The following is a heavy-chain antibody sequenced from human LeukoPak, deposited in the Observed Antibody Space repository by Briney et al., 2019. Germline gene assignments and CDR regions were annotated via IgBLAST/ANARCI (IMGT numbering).Heavy chain of an antibody. CDR3: ARGRTYGGPYYYYMGV. D-gene: IGHD4-23*01. J-gene: IGHJ6*03. CDR1: GGTFSSYA. Sequence: ASVKVSCKASGGTFSSYAISWVRQAPGQGLEWMGGIIPIFGTANYAQKFQGRVTITTDESTSTAYMELSSLRSEDTAVYYCARGRTYGGPYYYYMGVWGKGTTVTVSS. CDR2: IIPIFGTA. V-gene: IGHV1-69*05.